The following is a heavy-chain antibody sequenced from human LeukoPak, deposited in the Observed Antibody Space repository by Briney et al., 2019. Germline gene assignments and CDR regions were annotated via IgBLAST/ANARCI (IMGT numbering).Heavy chain of an antibody. V-gene: IGHV4-34*01. J-gene: IGHJ4*02. CDR1: GGSFSGYY. Sequence: SETLSLTCAVYGGSFSGYYWSWIRQPPGKGLEWIGEINHSGTTKYNPSLKSRVTISVDTSKNQFSLKLSSVTAADAAVYYCARVRPIVVVTAVPDYFDSWGQGALVTVSS. CDR3: ARVRPIVVVTAVPDYFDS. D-gene: IGHD2-21*02. CDR2: INHSGTT.